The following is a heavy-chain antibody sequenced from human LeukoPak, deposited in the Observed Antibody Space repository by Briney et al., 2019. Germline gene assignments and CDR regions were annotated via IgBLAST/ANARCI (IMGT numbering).Heavy chain of an antibody. D-gene: IGHD1-26*01. CDR1: GGSTSNYY. J-gene: IGHJ4*02. CDR3: AREAGASSFRPLDC. Sequence: KSSETLSLTCTVSGGSTSNYYWSWIRQPAGKGLEWIGRISNSGSTNYNIALKSRLTMSVDTSKNQFSVRVSSVTAADTAMYYCAREAGASSFRPLDCWGRGVLVSVSS. V-gene: IGHV4-4*07. CDR2: ISNSGST.